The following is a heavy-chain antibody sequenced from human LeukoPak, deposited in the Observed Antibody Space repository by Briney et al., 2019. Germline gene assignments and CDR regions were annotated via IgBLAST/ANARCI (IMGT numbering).Heavy chain of an antibody. V-gene: IGHV4-59*01. D-gene: IGHD5-12*01. CDR3: AKDGLYSGYDPERFNWFDP. Sequence: PSETLSLTCTVSGGSISSYYWSWIRQPPGKGLEWIGYIYYSGSTNYNPSLKSRVTISVDTSKNQFSLKLSSVTAADTAVYYCAKDGLYSGYDPERFNWFDPWGQGTLVTVSS. J-gene: IGHJ5*02. CDR1: GGSISSYY. CDR2: IYYSGST.